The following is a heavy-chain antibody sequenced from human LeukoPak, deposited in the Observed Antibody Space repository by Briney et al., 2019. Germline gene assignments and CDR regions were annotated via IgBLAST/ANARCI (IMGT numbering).Heavy chain of an antibody. Sequence: SETLSLTCTVSGGSISSGSYYWGWIRQPPGKGLEWIGSIYHSGSTYYNPSLKSRVTISVDTSKNQFSLKLSSVTAADTAVYYCARAGIRDRYRNFDPWGQGTLVTVSS. V-gene: IGHV4-39*07. CDR2: IYHSGST. CDR1: GGSISSGSYY. D-gene: IGHD1-14*01. J-gene: IGHJ5*02. CDR3: ARAGIRDRYRNFDP.